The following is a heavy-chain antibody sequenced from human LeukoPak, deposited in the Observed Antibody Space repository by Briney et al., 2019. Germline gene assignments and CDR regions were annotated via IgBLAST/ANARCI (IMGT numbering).Heavy chain of an antibody. D-gene: IGHD3-22*01. CDR1: GGSISSGGYY. CDR2: IYYSGST. J-gene: IGHJ4*02. Sequence: PSETLSLTCTVSGGSISSGGYYWSWIRQHPGKGLEWIGYIYYSGSTYYNPSLKSRVTISVDTSKNQFSLKLSSVTAADTAVYYCARDPQGYYYDSSGFDYWGQGTLVTVSS. CDR3: ARDPQGYYYDSSGFDY. V-gene: IGHV4-31*03.